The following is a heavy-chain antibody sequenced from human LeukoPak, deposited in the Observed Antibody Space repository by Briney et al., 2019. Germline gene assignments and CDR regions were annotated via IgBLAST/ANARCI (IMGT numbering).Heavy chain of an antibody. CDR2: ISYDGSNK. D-gene: IGHD3-22*01. V-gene: IGHV3-30-3*01. Sequence: PGGSLRLSCAASGFTFSSYAMHWVRQAPGKGLEWVAVISYDGSNKYYADSVKGRFTISRDNSKNTLYLQMNSLRAEDTAVYYCARSLFKYYDSPPLDYWGQGTLVTVSS. CDR3: ARSLFKYYDSPPLDY. CDR1: GFTFSSYA. J-gene: IGHJ4*02.